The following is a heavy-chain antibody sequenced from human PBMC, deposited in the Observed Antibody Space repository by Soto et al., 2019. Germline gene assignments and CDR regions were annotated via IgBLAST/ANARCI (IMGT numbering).Heavy chain of an antibody. V-gene: IGHV4-39*01. CDR1: GGSISRTNYY. Sequence: QLQLQESGPGLVKASETLSLTCTVSGGSISRTNYYWGWVRQPPGKGLEWIGNIFYSGRTHYNPSLKSRVTISVDTSRNQFSLKLSSVTAADTAVYYCARPVYVDTSMGTQFNWFDPWGQGTRVTVSS. D-gene: IGHD5-18*01. CDR3: ARPVYVDTSMGTQFNWFDP. CDR2: IFYSGRT. J-gene: IGHJ5*02.